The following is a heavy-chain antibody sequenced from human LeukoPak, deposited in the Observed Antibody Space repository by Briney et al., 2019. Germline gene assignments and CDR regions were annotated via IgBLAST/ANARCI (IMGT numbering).Heavy chain of an antibody. Sequence: GSLRLSCAASGFTFSSYGMHWVRQPPGKGLEWIGEINHSGSTNYNPSLKSRVTISVDTSKNQFSLKLSSVTAADTAVYYCARGWGYCSSTSCLNWFDPWGQGTLVTVSS. CDR3: ARGWGYCSSTSCLNWFDP. CDR1: GFTFSSYG. CDR2: INHSGST. D-gene: IGHD2-2*01. J-gene: IGHJ5*02. V-gene: IGHV4-34*01.